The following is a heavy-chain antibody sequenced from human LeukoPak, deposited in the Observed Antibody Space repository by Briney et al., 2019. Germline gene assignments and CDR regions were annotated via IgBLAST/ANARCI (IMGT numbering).Heavy chain of an antibody. Sequence: ASVKVSCKASGYTFTGYYMHWVRQAPGQGLEWMGWINPNSGGTNYAQKFQGRVTMTRDTSISTAYMELSRLRSDDTAVYYCARDRSADGGYYPGYCDFWGQGTLVTVSS. CDR1: GYTFTGYY. J-gene: IGHJ4*02. CDR2: INPNSGGT. D-gene: IGHD3-22*01. CDR3: ARDRSADGGYYPGYCDF. V-gene: IGHV1-2*02.